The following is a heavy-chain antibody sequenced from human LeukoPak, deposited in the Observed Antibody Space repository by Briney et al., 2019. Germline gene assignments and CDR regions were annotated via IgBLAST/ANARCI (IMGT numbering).Heavy chain of an antibody. CDR1: GGSFSGYY. CDR3: AGYGGNPPYYFDY. CDR2: INHSGST. Sequence: SETLSLTCAVYGGSFSGYYWSWIRQPPGKGLKWIGEINHSGSTNYNPSLKSRVTISVDTSKNQFSLKLSSVTAADTAVYYRAGYGGNPPYYFDYWGQGTLVTVSS. J-gene: IGHJ4*02. V-gene: IGHV4-34*01. D-gene: IGHD2-15*01.